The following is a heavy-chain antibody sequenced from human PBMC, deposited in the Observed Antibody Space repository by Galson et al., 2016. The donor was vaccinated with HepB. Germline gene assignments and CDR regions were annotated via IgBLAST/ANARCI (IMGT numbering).Heavy chain of an antibody. V-gene: IGHV3-23*01. CDR3: AKAEILFAGDVVYFFDY. Sequence: SLRLSCAASGFRFTTYAMSWVRQAPGRGLEWVSGISGSAESTRYADSVKGRFTISRDNSKNMVYLQLNTLRAEDTAVNYCAKAEILFAGDVVYFFDYWGQGALVTVSS. CDR1: GFRFTTYA. D-gene: IGHD2/OR15-2a*01. CDR2: ISGSAEST. J-gene: IGHJ4*02.